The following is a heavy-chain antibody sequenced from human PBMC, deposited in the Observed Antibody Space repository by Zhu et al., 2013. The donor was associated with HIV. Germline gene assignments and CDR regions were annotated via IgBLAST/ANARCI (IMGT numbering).Heavy chain of an antibody. V-gene: IGHV1-46*01. CDR1: GYTFTSYY. CDR2: INPSGGST. CDR3: ARGRYYYDHDGYYHEYFEV. Sequence: QVQVVQSGAEVKKPGASLKVSCKASGYTFTSYYMHWVRQAPGQGLEWMGIINPSGGSTRYAQKFQGRITLTRDTSTSTVYMELSSLRSDDTAIYYCARGRYYYDHDGYYHEYFEVWGQGTLVTVSS. J-gene: IGHJ1*01. D-gene: IGHD3-22*01.